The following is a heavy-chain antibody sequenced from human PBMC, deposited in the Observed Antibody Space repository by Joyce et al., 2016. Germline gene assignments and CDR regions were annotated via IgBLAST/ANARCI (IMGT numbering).Heavy chain of an antibody. CDR2: INPRGDST. J-gene: IGHJ1*01. CDR1: GYNFAAYC. CDR3: ARTFVLTAGCGYHPLEY. D-gene: IGHD4/OR15-4a*01. V-gene: IGHV1-46*01. Sequence: QVQLVQSGSEVKRPGSSVRISCQASGYNFAAYCIQWVRQAPGQGLEWMGIINPRGDSTRYSRKFQGRVTLTSDRSTSSVYMDLSSLASEDTAIYYCARTFVLTAGCGYHPLEYWGQGTLVTVSS.